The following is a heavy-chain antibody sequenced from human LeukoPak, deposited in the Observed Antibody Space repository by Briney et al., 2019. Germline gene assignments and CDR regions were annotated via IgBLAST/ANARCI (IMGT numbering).Heavy chain of an antibody. CDR1: GFTFSSYG. CDR3: AKALVAHYYYYMDV. Sequence: PTEGSLRLSCAASGFTFSSYGMHWVRQAPGKGLEWVAVIWYDGSNKYYADSVKGRFTISRDNSKNTLYLQMNSLRAEDTAVYYCAKALVAHYYYYMDVWGKGTTVTVSS. V-gene: IGHV3-33*06. J-gene: IGHJ6*03. CDR2: IWYDGSNK.